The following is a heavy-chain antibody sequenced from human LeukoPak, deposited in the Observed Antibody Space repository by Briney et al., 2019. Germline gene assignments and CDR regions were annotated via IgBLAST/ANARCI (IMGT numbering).Heavy chain of an antibody. CDR3: ARDLVGATIGILDY. D-gene: IGHD1-26*01. Sequence: PGRSLRLPCAASGFTFSSYGMHWVRQAPGKGLEWVAVIWYDGSNKYYADSVKGRFTISRDNSKNTLYLQMNSLRAEDTAVYYCARDLVGATIGILDYWGQGTLVTVSS. CDR1: GFTFSSYG. J-gene: IGHJ4*02. V-gene: IGHV3-33*01. CDR2: IWYDGSNK.